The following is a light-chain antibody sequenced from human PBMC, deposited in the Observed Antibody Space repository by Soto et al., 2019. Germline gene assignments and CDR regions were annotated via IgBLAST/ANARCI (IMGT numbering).Light chain of an antibody. CDR2: DVT. CDR3: TSYTVTSTYV. Sequence: QSVLTQPASVSGSPGQSITISCTGTSSDVGGYNYVSWYQQHPGKAPKLMIYDVTTRPSGVPDRFSGSKSGNTASLTISGLQAEDEADYYCTSYTVTSTYVFGTGTKVTVL. J-gene: IGLJ1*01. CDR1: SSDVGGYNY. V-gene: IGLV2-14*01.